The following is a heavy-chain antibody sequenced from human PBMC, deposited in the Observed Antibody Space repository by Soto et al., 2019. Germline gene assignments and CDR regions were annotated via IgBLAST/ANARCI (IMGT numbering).Heavy chain of an antibody. CDR3: ATYCVSTSCYPGADAFDI. V-gene: IGHV4-30-2*01. CDR1: GGSINNGGHS. J-gene: IGHJ3*02. Sequence: QLQLQESGSGLVKPSQTLSLTCTVSGGSINNGGHSWSWIRQPPGKGLEWIGYIYHSGLTYYNPSPKSRVTIPIDRSNNQFSLKLNSVTAADTAVYYCATYCVSTSCYPGADAFDIWGQGTMVTVSS. D-gene: IGHD2-2*01. CDR2: IYHSGLT.